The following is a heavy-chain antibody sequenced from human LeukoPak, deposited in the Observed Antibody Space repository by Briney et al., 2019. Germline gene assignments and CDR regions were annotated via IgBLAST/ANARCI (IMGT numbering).Heavy chain of an antibody. CDR1: GFTFGDYA. CDR2: IRSKAYGGTT. J-gene: IGHJ4*02. Sequence: GGSLRLSCTASGFTFGDYAMSWVRQAPGKGLEWVGFIRSKAYGGTTEYAASVKGRFTISRDDSKSIAYLQMNSLKTEDTAVYYCTGSFGELTFFDYWGQGTLVTVSS. CDR3: TGSFGELTFFDY. V-gene: IGHV3-49*04. D-gene: IGHD3-10*01.